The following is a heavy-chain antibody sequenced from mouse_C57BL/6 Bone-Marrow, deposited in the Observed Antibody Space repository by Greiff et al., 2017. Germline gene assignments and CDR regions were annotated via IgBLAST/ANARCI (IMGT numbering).Heavy chain of an antibody. J-gene: IGHJ3*01. CDR1: EYEFPSHD. CDR3: ARHDYETWFAY. D-gene: IGHD2-13*01. Sequence: EVKVVESGGGLVQPGESLKLSCESTEYEFPSHDMSWVRKTPEKRLELVAAINSDGGSTYYPDTMERRFIISRDNTKQTLYLQMSSLRSEDTALYYCARHDYETWFAYWGQGTLVTVSA. CDR2: INSDGGST. V-gene: IGHV5-2*01.